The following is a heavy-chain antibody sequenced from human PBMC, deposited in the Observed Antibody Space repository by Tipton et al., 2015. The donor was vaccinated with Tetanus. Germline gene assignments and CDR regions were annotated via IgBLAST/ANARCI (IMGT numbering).Heavy chain of an antibody. J-gene: IGHJ5*02. CDR3: ARLPKHYSASGST. D-gene: IGHD3-10*01. V-gene: IGHV5-51*01. CDR2: IYPGNSDA. CDR1: GHNSRSYW. Sequence: QLVQSGAEVKKPGESLKMSCKISGHNSRSYWISWVRQMPGKGLEWMGIIYPGNSDATYSPSFQGQVTISLAKSISTAYLQWSSLKASGAAIYFCARLPKHYSASGSTWGQGTQVTVSS.